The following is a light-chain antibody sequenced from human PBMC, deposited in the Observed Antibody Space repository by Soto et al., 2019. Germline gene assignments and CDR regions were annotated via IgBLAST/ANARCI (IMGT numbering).Light chain of an antibody. CDR2: ATS. V-gene: IGKV3-20*01. CDR3: QQYFVSSWT. J-gene: IGKJ1*01. Sequence: EIVLTQSPGTLSSSPGERATLSCRASQSIDNRYFAWYQHKPGQAPRLLIFATSSRPTGIPDRFGGSGSGTDFTLTINRLEPAHLAVNYYQQYFVSSWTFGKRNTWDIK. CDR1: QSIDNRY.